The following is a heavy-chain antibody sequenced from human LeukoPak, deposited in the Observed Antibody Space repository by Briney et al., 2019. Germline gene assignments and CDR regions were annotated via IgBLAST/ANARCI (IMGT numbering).Heavy chain of an antibody. CDR2: INPKSGGT. J-gene: IGHJ6*02. Sequence: ASVKVSCKASGYTFNTYDISWVRQAPGQGLEWMGWINPKSGGTEYAQRFQGRVTMTRDTSTSTAYMELSRLRSDDTAVYYCARDHCSANSCYEDYYNGLDVWGQGTTVTVSS. V-gene: IGHV1-2*02. CDR3: ARDHCSANSCYEDYYNGLDV. CDR1: GYTFNTYD. D-gene: IGHD2-2*01.